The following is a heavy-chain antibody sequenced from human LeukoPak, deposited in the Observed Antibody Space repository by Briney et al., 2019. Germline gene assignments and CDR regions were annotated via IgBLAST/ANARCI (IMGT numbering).Heavy chain of an antibody. CDR2: INPNSGGT. Sequence: ASVKVSCKASGYTFTGYYMHWVRQAPGQGLEWMGWINPNSGGTNYAQKFQGRVTMTRDTSISTAYMELSRLRSDDTAVYYCARDYNWNYGVNYYWGQGTLATVSS. V-gene: IGHV1-2*02. CDR3: ARDYNWNYGVNYY. J-gene: IGHJ4*02. CDR1: GYTFTGYY. D-gene: IGHD1-7*01.